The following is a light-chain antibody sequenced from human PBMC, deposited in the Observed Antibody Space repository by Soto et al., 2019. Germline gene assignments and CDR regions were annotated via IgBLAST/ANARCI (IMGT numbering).Light chain of an antibody. CDR1: HSVSTR. J-gene: IGKJ4*01. V-gene: IGKV3-15*01. CDR3: QHYNNWPLT. Sequence: EIVMTQSPATLSVSPGERATLSCRASHSVSTRLAWYQQKPGQAPRLLIYDASTRATGLPARFSGSGSGTDFTLTISSLQSEDFAVYYCQHYNNWPLTFGGGTKVEIK. CDR2: DAS.